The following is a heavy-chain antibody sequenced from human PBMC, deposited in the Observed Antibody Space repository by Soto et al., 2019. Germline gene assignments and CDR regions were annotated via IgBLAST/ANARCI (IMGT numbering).Heavy chain of an antibody. Sequence: RQEQGKGLEWMGWISAYNGNTNYAQKLQGRVTMTTDTSTSTAYMELRSLRSDDTAVYYCARGDYYDSSGYYHWYFDLWGRGTLVTVSS. D-gene: IGHD3-22*01. J-gene: IGHJ2*01. V-gene: IGHV1-18*01. CDR3: ARGDYYDSSGYYHWYFDL. CDR2: ISAYNGNT.